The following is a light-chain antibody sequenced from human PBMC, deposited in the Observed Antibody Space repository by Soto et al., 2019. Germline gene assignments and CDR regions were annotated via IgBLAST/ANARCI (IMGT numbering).Light chain of an antibody. CDR1: QSVTNSY. CDR3: QQYCSSPWT. V-gene: IGKV3-20*01. J-gene: IGKJ1*01. CDR2: GAS. Sequence: EIVLTQSPGTLSLSPGERGTLSCRASQSVTNSYLAWYQQKPGQAPRLLIYGASSRATGIPDRFSGSGSGTDFALTIRRLEPEDLAVYYCQQYCSSPWTFGQGTKVEIK.